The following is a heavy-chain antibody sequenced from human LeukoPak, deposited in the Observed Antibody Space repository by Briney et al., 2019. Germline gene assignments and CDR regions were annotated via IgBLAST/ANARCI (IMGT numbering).Heavy chain of an antibody. CDR2: IIPIFGTA. J-gene: IGHJ6*02. CDR1: GGTFSSYA. CDR3: ASRVVVTAIPTSYYYYGMDV. Sequence: ASVKVSCKASGGTFSSYAISWVRQAPGQGLEWMGGIIPIFGTANYAQKFQGRVTITADESTSTAYMELSSLRSEDTAVYYCASRVVVTAIPTSYYYYGMDVWGQGTTVTVSS. V-gene: IGHV1-69*13. D-gene: IGHD2-21*02.